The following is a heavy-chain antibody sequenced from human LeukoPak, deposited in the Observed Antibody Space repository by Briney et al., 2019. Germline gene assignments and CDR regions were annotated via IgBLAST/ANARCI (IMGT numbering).Heavy chain of an antibody. J-gene: IGHJ4*02. D-gene: IGHD3-10*01. CDR3: VRQLGGSGSY. Sequence: GGSLRLSCAASGFTFNSYWMNWVRQAPGKGLEWVASIKQDGNEKSYVDSVKGRFTISRDNPKNSLYLQMSSLRAEDTAVYYCVRQLGGSGSYWGQGTLVTVSS. V-gene: IGHV3-7*01. CDR1: GFTFNSYW. CDR2: IKQDGNEK.